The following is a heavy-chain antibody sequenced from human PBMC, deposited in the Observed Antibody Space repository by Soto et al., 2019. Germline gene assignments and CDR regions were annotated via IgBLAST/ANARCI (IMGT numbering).Heavy chain of an antibody. D-gene: IGHD2-8*01. J-gene: IGHJ3*02. CDR2: IIPIFGTA. CDR3: ALLAEGLQQSANGAFDI. CDR1: GGTFSSYA. V-gene: IGHV1-69*13. Sequence: ASVKVSCKASGGTFSSYAISWVRQAPGQGLEWMGGIIPIFGTANYAQKFQGRVTITADESTSTAYMELSSLRSEDTAVYYCALLAEGLQQSANGAFDISGQGTMLTVS.